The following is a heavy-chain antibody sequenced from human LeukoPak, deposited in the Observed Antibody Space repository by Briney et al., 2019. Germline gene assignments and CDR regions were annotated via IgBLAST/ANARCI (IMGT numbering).Heavy chain of an antibody. V-gene: IGHV3-53*05. Sequence: GGSLRLSCAASGFTVSSNYMSWVRQAPGKGLEWVSVIYSGGSTYYADSVKGRSTISRDNSKNTLYLQMNSLRAEDTAVYYCARAESSGAFDYWGQGTLVTVSS. CDR1: GFTVSSNY. CDR2: IYSGGST. CDR3: ARAESSGAFDY. J-gene: IGHJ4*02. D-gene: IGHD2-15*01.